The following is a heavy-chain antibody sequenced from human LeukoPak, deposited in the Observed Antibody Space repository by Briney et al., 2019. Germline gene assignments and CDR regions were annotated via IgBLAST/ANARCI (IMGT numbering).Heavy chain of an antibody. Sequence: KPGGSLRLSCAASGFTFSSYSMNWVRQAPGKGLEWVSSISSSSSYIYYADSVKGRFTISRDNAKNSLYLQMNSLRAEDTAVYYCARAGIVGATSYFDYWGQGTLVTVSS. CDR1: GFTFSSYS. CDR3: ARAGIVGATSYFDY. V-gene: IGHV3-21*01. J-gene: IGHJ4*02. CDR2: ISSSSSYI. D-gene: IGHD1-26*01.